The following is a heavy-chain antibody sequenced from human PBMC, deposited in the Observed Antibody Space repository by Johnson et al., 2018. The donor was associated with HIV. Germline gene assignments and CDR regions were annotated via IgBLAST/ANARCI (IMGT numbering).Heavy chain of an antibody. Sequence: VQLVESGGGVVQPGRSLRLSCAASGFTFSSMHWDRQAPGKGLEWVAVISHDGSNKFYADSVKGRFTISRDNSKNTLYLQMNSLRTEDTAMYYCARERGYFGNPAFDIWGQGTMVTVSS. CDR3: ARERGYFGNPAFDI. V-gene: IGHV3-30-3*01. D-gene: IGHD4-23*01. J-gene: IGHJ3*02. CDR1: GFTFSS. CDR2: ISHDGSNK.